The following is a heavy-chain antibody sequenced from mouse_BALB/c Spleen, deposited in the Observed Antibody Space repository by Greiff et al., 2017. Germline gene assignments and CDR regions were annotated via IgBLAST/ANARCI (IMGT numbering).Heavy chain of an antibody. CDR3: AREDWDNYYAIDY. Sequence: VQRVESGGGLVKPGGSLKLSCAASGFTFSSYAMSWVRQSPGKRLEWVAEISSGGSYTYYPDTVTGRYTIYRDDAKNTLYLVMSSLRSEDTAMYYCAREDWDNYYAIDYWGQGTAVTVSA. CDR2: ISSGGSYT. D-gene: IGHD4-1*01. J-gene: IGHJ4*01. CDR1: GFTFSSYA. V-gene: IGHV5-9-4*01.